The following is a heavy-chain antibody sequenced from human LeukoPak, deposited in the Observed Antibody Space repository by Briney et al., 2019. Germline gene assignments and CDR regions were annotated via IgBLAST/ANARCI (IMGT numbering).Heavy chain of an antibody. V-gene: IGHV4-39*01. D-gene: IGHD4-17*01. J-gene: IGHJ5*02. CDR1: SGSINTSSYY. CDR3: ARRDYGDYGWFDP. CDR2: IYYSGST. Sequence: SETLSLTCTVSSGSINTSSYYWGWIRQPPGKGLEWIGSIYYSGSTYYNPSLKSRVTISVDTSKNQFSLKLSSVTAADTAVYYCARRDYGDYGWFDPWGQGTLVTVSS.